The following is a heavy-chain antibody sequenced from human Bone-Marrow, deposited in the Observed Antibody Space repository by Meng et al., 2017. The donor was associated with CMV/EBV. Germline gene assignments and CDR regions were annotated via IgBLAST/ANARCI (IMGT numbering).Heavy chain of an antibody. CDR3: ARGGLTIFGVVTRISTGFDY. CDR1: GFTFSNYA. V-gene: IGHV3-30*04. CDR2: ISYDGSNK. D-gene: IGHD3-3*01. Sequence: GESLKISCAASGFTFSNYAMHWVRQAPGKGLEWVAVISYDGSNKYYADSVKGRFTIYRDNSKNTLYLQMNSLRAEDTAVYYCARGGLTIFGVVTRISTGFDYWGQGTLVTVSS. J-gene: IGHJ4*02.